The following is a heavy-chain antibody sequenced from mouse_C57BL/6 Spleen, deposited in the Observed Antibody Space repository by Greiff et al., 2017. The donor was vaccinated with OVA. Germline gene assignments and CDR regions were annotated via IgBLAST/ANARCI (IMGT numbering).Heavy chain of an antibody. Sequence: VQRVESGAELVKPGASVKISCKASGYAFSSYWMNWVKQRPGKGLEWIGQIYPGDGDTNYNGKFKGKATLTADKSSSTAYMQLSSLTSEDSAVYFCARWNTTVVASFDYWGQGTTLTVSS. V-gene: IGHV1-80*01. D-gene: IGHD1-1*01. CDR1: GYAFSSYW. CDR2: IYPGDGDT. J-gene: IGHJ2*01. CDR3: ARWNTTVVASFDY.